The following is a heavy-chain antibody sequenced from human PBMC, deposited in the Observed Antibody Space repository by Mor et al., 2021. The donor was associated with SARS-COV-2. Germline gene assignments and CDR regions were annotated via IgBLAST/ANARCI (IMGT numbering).Heavy chain of an antibody. D-gene: IGHD3-22*01. CDR3: ARAWHYYDSSGYYFDAFDI. J-gene: IGHJ3*02. CDR2: INAGNGNT. V-gene: IGHV1-3*01. Sequence: RQAPAQRLEWMGWINAGNGNTKYSQKFQGRVTITRDTSASTAYMELSSLRSEDTAVYYCARAWHYYDSSGYYFDAFDIWGQGTMVTV.